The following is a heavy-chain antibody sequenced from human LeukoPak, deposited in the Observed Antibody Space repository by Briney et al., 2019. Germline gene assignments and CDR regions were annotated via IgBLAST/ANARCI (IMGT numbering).Heavy chain of an antibody. J-gene: IGHJ3*02. CDR2: IIPIFGTA. D-gene: IGHD3-10*01. CDR3: AREGYFGSGSYPPTGQDAFDI. CDR1: GGTFSSYA. V-gene: IGHV1-69*13. Sequence: SVKVSCKASGGTFSSYAISWVRQAPGQGLEWMGGIIPIFGTANYAQKFQGRVTITADESTSTAYMELSSLRSEDTAVYYCAREGYFGSGSYPPTGQDAFDIWGQGTMVTVSS.